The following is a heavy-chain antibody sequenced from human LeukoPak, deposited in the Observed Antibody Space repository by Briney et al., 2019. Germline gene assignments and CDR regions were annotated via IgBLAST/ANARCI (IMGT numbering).Heavy chain of an antibody. D-gene: IGHD2-15*01. CDR2: IIPIFSTA. V-gene: IGHV1-69*13. J-gene: IGHJ3*02. CDR1: GGIFSRYA. Sequence: GASVKVSCKASGGIFSRYAISWVRQAPGQGLEWMGGIIPIFSTANYAQKFQGRVTITADESTSTAYMELSSLRSEDTAVYFCARDRVVGLGLDNAFDIWGQGTVVTVSS. CDR3: ARDRVVGLGLDNAFDI.